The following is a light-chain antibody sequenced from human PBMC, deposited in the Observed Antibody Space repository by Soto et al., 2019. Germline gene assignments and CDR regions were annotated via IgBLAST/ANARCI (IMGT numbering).Light chain of an antibody. CDR2: KAS. J-gene: IGKJ1*01. CDR3: QQYNSYSRT. Sequence: DIQMTQSPSTLYASLGDRVTITCLASQSISSWLAWYQQKPGKAPKLLIYKASRLESGFPSRFSASGSGTELPLTISSLQPDDFATYYCQQYNSYSRTFGQGTKVEIK. V-gene: IGKV1-5*03. CDR1: QSISSW.